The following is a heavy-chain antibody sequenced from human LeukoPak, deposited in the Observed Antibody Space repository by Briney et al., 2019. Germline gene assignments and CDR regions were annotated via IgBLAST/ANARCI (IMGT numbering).Heavy chain of an antibody. J-gene: IGHJ4*02. CDR1: GGTFSSYA. D-gene: IGHD3-22*01. CDR3: ARLWSYYDNSGFFEDY. V-gene: IGHV1-69*05. Sequence: GASVKVSCKASGGTFSSYAISWVRQAPGQGLEWMGGIIPIFGTANYAQKFQGRVTMTRDTSTSTFDMELSSLKSEDTAVYYCARLWSYYDNSGFFEDYWGQGTLVTVSS. CDR2: IIPIFGTA.